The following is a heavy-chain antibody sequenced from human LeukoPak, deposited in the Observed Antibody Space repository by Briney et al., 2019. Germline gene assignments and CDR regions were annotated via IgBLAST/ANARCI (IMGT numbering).Heavy chain of an antibody. D-gene: IGHD2-8*01. CDR2: IYPGDSDT. Sequence: GESLKISCKGSGYSFTSYWIGWVRQMPGKGLEWMGIIYPGDSDTRYSPSFQGQVTISADKSISTAYLQWSSLKASDTAVYYCARPESVNGYYYGMDVWGQGTTVTVSS. CDR3: ARPESVNGYYYGMDV. CDR1: GYSFTSYW. J-gene: IGHJ6*02. V-gene: IGHV5-51*01.